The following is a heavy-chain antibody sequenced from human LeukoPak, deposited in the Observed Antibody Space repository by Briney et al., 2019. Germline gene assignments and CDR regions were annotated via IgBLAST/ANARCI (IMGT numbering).Heavy chain of an antibody. V-gene: IGHV4-4*08. CDR2: MCPSGRT. CDR3: ATSYDGKTAPYDL. D-gene: IGHD4-23*01. CDR1: NDSISSYC. Sequence: PSETLSLTCTVSNDSISSYCCSWVRQPPGKGLEWIGFMCPSGRTDYNPSLKSRVTMSIDTSKNQLSMELRFLTAADTAVYYYATSYDGKTAPYDLWGHGTLVTVSS. J-gene: IGHJ5*02.